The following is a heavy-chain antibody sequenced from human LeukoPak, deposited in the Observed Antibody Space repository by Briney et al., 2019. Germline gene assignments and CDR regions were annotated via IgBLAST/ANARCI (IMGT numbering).Heavy chain of an antibody. J-gene: IGHJ4*02. Sequence: PGGSLRLSCAASGFSVSSNYMSWVRQAPGKGLEWVSVIYSGGSTYYADSVKGRFTISRDTSKNTLYLQMNSLRAEDTAVYYCAREASAGEFDYWGQGTLVTVSS. D-gene: IGHD3-16*01. CDR1: GFSVSSNY. V-gene: IGHV3-53*01. CDR3: AREASAGEFDY. CDR2: IYSGGST.